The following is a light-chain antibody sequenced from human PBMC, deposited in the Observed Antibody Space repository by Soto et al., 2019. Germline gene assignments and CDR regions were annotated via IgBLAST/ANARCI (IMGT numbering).Light chain of an antibody. CDR1: QSVSNNY. Sequence: EIVLTQSPGTLSLSPGERATLSCRASQSVSNNYLAWYQQKPGQAPRLLTYGASSRATGIPDRFSGSGSGTDFTLTISRLEPEDFAVYYCQQYGSSGTFGQGTKVDIK. V-gene: IGKV3-20*01. J-gene: IGKJ1*01. CDR3: QQYGSSGT. CDR2: GAS.